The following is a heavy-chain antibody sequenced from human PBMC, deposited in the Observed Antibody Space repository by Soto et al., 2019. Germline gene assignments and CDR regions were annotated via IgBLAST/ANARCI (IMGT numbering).Heavy chain of an antibody. CDR3: ATGTGGHYWYFDL. J-gene: IGHJ2*01. D-gene: IGHD1-26*01. CDR1: GVTFGYYA. V-gene: IGHV3-23*01. Sequence: EVKLLESRGGLVQRGGSLRLSCAASGVTFGYYAMTWVCQAPGEGPEWVSSISDSGDSTYYADSVKGRFTISRDNSKNTLYLQMNSLRAEDTAVYYCATGTGGHYWYFDLWGRGTPVTVSS. CDR2: ISDSGDST.